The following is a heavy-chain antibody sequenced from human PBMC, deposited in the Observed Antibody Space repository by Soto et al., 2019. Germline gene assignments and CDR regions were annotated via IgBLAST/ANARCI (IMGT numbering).Heavy chain of an antibody. J-gene: IGHJ4*02. D-gene: IGHD4-17*01. Sequence: LSLTCAGSGGSISSGGYSWSWIRQPPGKGLEWIGYIYHSGSTYYNPSLKSRVTISVDRSKNQVSLKLSSVTAADTAVYYCARGMTTVTTFDYWGQGTLVTVSS. CDR3: ARGMTTVTTFDY. CDR1: GGSISSGGYS. V-gene: IGHV4-30-2*01. CDR2: IYHSGST.